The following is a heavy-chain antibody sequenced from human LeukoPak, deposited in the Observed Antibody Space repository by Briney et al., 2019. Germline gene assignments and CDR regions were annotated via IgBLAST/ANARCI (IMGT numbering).Heavy chain of an antibody. V-gene: IGHV3-53*01. CDR1: EFTVNSNY. D-gene: IGHD3-10*02. Sequence: TGGSLRLSCAAFEFTVNSNYMTWVCQAPGRGLEWVSVIYSGGSTYYADSVKGRFTISRDNSKNTLYLQVNSLRADDTAIYYCALFPGQGYWGQGTLVTVSS. J-gene: IGHJ4*02. CDR2: IYSGGST. CDR3: ALFPGQGY.